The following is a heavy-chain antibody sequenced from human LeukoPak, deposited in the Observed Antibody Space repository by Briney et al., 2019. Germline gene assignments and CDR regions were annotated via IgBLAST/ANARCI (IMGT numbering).Heavy chain of an antibody. Sequence: ASVKVSCKASGYTFTGYYMHWVRQAPGQGLEWMGWINPNSGGTNYAQKFQGRVTMTRDTSISTAYMELSRLRSDDTAVYYCARYSGYDLGEWFDPWGQGTLVTVSS. D-gene: IGHD5-12*01. CDR3: ARYSGYDLGEWFDP. V-gene: IGHV1-2*02. CDR1: GYTFTGYY. J-gene: IGHJ5*02. CDR2: INPNSGGT.